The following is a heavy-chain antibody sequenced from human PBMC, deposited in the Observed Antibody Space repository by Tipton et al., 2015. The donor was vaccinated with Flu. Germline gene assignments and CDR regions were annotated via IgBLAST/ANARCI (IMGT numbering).Heavy chain of an antibody. CDR2: IWYDGDIK. D-gene: IGHD2-21*01. J-gene: IGHJ6*02. CDR1: GFTFSSYG. Sequence: SLRLSCEASGFTFSSYGMQWVRQAPGKGLEWVAVIWYDGDIKYYADSVKGRFTVSRDNSKNTLSLEMNSLRAEDTALYYCARGGDRGQYYGLDVWGQGTTVTVSS. CDR3: ARGGDRGQYYGLDV. V-gene: IGHV3-33*01.